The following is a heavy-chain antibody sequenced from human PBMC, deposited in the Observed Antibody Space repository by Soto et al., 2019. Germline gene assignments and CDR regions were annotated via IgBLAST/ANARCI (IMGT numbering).Heavy chain of an antibody. D-gene: IGHD3-10*02. CDR1: GFRFSSYG. Sequence: QVQLVESGGGVVQPGRSLRLSCAASGFRFSSYGMHWVRQAPGKGLEWVAVISDDGSNRFYPDSVRGRFTVSRDNSKNTLYLQMNSLTPEDTAVYYCVIMFMDSDSWGQGTQVIVSS. CDR2: ISDDGSNR. CDR3: VIMFMDSDS. J-gene: IGHJ4*02. V-gene: IGHV3-30*03.